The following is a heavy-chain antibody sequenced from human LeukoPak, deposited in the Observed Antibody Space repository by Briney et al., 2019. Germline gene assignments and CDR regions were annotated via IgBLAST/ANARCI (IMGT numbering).Heavy chain of an antibody. J-gene: IGHJ4*02. V-gene: IGHV1-2*02. CDR1: GYTFTGYY. CDR2: INPNSGGT. D-gene: IGHD2-2*01. CDR3: ARGSCTSTSCYSKGIDY. Sequence: ASVKVSCKAYGYTFTGYYMHLVRQAPGQGLEWMGWINPNSGGTNYAQKFQGRVTMTRDTSISTAYMELSRLRSDDTAVYYCARGSCTSTSCYSKGIDYWGQGTLVTVSS.